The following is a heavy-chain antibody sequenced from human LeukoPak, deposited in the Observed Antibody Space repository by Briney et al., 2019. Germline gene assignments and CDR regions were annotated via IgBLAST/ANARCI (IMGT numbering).Heavy chain of an antibody. J-gene: IGHJ4*02. V-gene: IGHV3-48*03. CDR2: ISSSGSTI. D-gene: IGHD5-24*01. CDR1: GFTFSSYE. CDR3: ARGPNGYHNT. Sequence: GGSLRLSCAASGFTFSSYEMNWVRQAPGKGLEWVSYISSSGSTIYYADSVKGRFTISRDNSKNTLYLQMNSLRAEDTAVYYCARGPNGYHNTGGQGTLVTVSS.